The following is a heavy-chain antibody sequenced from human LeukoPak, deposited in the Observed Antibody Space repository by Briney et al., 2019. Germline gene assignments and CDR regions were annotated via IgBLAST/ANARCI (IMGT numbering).Heavy chain of an antibody. CDR3: ARVGYSYGSIDY. CDR1: GGSISSGGYY. Sequence: SQTLSLTCTVSGGSISSGGYYWSWIRQPPGKGLEWIGYIYHSGSTYYNPSLKSRVTISVDRSKNQFSLKLSSVTAADTAVYYCARVGYSYGSIDYWGQGTLVTVSS. D-gene: IGHD5-18*01. J-gene: IGHJ4*02. V-gene: IGHV4-30-2*01. CDR2: IYHSGST.